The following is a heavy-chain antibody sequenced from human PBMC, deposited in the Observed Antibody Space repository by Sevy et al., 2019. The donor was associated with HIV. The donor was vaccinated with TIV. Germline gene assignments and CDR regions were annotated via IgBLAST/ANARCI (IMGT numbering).Heavy chain of an antibody. CDR2: FDPEDGET. V-gene: IGHV1-24*01. CDR1: GYTLTELS. D-gene: IGHD1-26*01. J-gene: IGHJ6*02. Sequence: ASVKVSCKVSGYTLTELSMHWVRQAPGKGLEWMGGFDPEDGETIYEQKFQGRVTMTEDTSTDTAYMELSSLRSEDTAVYYCATGSPYGNRAAENYYYYGMDVWGQGTTVTVSS. CDR3: ATGSPYGNRAAENYYYYGMDV.